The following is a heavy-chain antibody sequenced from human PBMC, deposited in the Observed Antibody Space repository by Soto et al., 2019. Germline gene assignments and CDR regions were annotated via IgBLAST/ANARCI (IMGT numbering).Heavy chain of an antibody. V-gene: IGHV3-64D*06. CDR3: VKDLGQYCSSTSCSASNWFDH. J-gene: IGHJ5*02. Sequence: PXGSLKLSCSASGFTFSSYAMHWVRQAPGKGLEYVSAISSNGGSTYYADPVKGRFTISRDNSKNTLYLQMSSLRAEDTAVYYCVKDLGQYCSSTSCSASNWFDHSGQGTLVTVSS. D-gene: IGHD2-2*01. CDR1: GFTFSSYA. CDR2: ISSNGGST.